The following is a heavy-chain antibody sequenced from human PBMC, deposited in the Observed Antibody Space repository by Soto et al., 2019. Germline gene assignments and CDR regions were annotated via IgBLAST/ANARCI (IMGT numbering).Heavy chain of an antibody. CDR2: ITGSGGSK. V-gene: IGHV3-23*01. CDR3: ANYYGDYAGGEFFQH. J-gene: IGHJ1*01. D-gene: IGHD4-17*01. Sequence: EVQLLESGGGLVQPGGSLRLSCAPSGFTFSSYAMNWVRQAPGKGLEWVSAITGSGGSKWYADSVKGRFTISRDNSKNTLYLQMNSPRAEDTALYYCANYYGDYAGGEFFQHWGQGTLVTVSS. CDR1: GFTFSSYA.